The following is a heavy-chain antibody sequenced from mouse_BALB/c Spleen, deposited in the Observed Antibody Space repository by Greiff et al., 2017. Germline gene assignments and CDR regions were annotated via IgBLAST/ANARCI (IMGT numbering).Heavy chain of an antibody. CDR1: GFNIKDTY. Sequence: EVQLQQSGAELVKPGASVKLSCTASGFNIKDTYMHWVKQRPEQGLEWIGRIDPANGNTKYDPKFQGKATITADTSSNTAYLQLSSLTSEDTAVYYCAYDGYYVGAMDYGGQGTSVTVSS. CDR3: AYDGYYVGAMDY. D-gene: IGHD2-3*01. J-gene: IGHJ4*01. V-gene: IGHV14-3*02. CDR2: IDPANGNT.